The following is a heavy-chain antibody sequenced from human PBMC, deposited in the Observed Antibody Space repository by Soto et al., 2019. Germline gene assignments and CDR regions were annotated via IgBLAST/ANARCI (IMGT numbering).Heavy chain of an antibody. D-gene: IGHD5-18*01. CDR3: ARAMGRIQLWFPLGAFDI. Sequence: GGSLRLSCAASGFTFSSYSMNWVRQAPGKGLEWVSSISSSSSYIYYADSVKGRFTISRDNAKNSLYLQMNSLRAEDTAVYYCARAMGRIQLWFPLGAFDIWGQGTMVTVSS. J-gene: IGHJ3*02. V-gene: IGHV3-21*01. CDR1: GFTFSSYS. CDR2: ISSSSSYI.